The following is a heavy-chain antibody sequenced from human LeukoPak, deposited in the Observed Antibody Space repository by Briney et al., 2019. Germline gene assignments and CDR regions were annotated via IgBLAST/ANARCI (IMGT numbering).Heavy chain of an antibody. Sequence: PSETLSLTCAVTGGSFSDYYWSWIRQSPGKGLEWIGEINHSGGSRYNPSLTSRVAISVDTSQNQPSLTLTSVTAADTALYYCVRGVRSWGRKVLDYWGQGTLVTVSS. J-gene: IGHJ4*02. V-gene: IGHV4-34*01. CDR3: VRGVRSWGRKVLDY. CDR2: INHSGGS. CDR1: GGSFSDYY. D-gene: IGHD3-16*01.